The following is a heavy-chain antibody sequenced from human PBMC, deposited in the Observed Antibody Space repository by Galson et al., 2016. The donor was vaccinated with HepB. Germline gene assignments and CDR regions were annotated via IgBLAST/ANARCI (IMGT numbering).Heavy chain of an antibody. CDR2: TYYRSKWYN. J-gene: IGHJ6*02. CDR3: ARGIPFTRDGMDV. CDR1: GDSVSSNSAA. V-gene: IGHV6-1*01. D-gene: IGHD3-16*01. Sequence: CAISGDSVSSNSAAWNWLRQSPSRGLEWLGRTYYRSKWYNHYAASVESRITIDPDTSQNQFSLQLNSVTPEDTAVYYCARGIPFTRDGMDVWGQGTTVTVSS.